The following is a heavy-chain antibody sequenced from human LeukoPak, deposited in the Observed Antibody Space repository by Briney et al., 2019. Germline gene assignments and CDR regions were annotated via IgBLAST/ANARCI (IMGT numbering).Heavy chain of an antibody. J-gene: IGHJ4*02. CDR3: ARRLYDSSAYYLDY. CDR2: INHSGST. CDR1: GGSFSGYY. Sequence: SETLSLTCAVYGGSFSGYYWSWIRQPPGKGLEWIGEINHSGSTNYSPSLKSRVTISVDTSKNQFSLKLSSVTAADTAIYYCARRLYDSSAYYLDYWGQGTLVTVSS. D-gene: IGHD3-22*01. V-gene: IGHV4-34*01.